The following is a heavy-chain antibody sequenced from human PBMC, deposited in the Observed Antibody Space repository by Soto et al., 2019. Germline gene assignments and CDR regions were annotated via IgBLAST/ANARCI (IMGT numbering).Heavy chain of an antibody. V-gene: IGHV3-30-3*01. CDR3: AREYRTGTTNYFDY. D-gene: IGHD1-1*01. Sequence: GGSLRLSCAASGFTFSSYAMHWVRQAPGKGLEWVAVISYDGSNKYYADSVKGRFTISRDNSKNTLYLQMNSLRAEDTAVYYCAREYRTGTTNYFDYWGQGTLVTVSS. J-gene: IGHJ4*02. CDR1: GFTFSSYA. CDR2: ISYDGSNK.